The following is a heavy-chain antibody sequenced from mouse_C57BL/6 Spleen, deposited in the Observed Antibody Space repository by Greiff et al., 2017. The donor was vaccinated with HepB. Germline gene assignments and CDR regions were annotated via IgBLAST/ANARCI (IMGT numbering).Heavy chain of an antibody. CDR1: GFTFSSYG. V-gene: IGHV5-6*01. Sequence: EVQGVESGGDLVKPGGSLKLSCAASGFTFSSYGMSWVRQTPDKRLEWVATISSGGSYTYYPDSVMGRFTISRDNAKNTLYLQMSSLKSEDTAMYYCARHRDYYGSSLYYVDYWGQGTTLTVSS. D-gene: IGHD1-1*01. CDR2: ISSGGSYT. CDR3: ARHRDYYGSSLYYVDY. J-gene: IGHJ2*01.